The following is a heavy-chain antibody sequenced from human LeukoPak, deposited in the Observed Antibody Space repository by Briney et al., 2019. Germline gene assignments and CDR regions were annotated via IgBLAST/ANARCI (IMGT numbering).Heavy chain of an antibody. Sequence: GRSLRLSCAASGFTFSSYAMHWVRQAPGKGLEWVAVISYDGSNKYYADSVKGRFTISRDNSKNTLYLQMNSLRAEGTAVYYCARDWAPVVVTDLFDYWGQGTLVTVSS. CDR2: ISYDGSNK. V-gene: IGHV3-30-3*01. D-gene: IGHD2-21*02. CDR3: ARDWAPVVVTDLFDY. J-gene: IGHJ4*02. CDR1: GFTFSSYA.